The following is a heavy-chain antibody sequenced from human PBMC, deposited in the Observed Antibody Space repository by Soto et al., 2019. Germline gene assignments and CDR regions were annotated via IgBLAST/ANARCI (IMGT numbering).Heavy chain of an antibody. D-gene: IGHD3-10*01. V-gene: IGHV1-69*01. CDR1: GGTFSSHV. CDR3: ARDLEFRDGNISHLDY. CDR2: IMPIIGTA. J-gene: IGHJ4*02. Sequence: QVQLVQSGAEVTKPGSSVKVSCKASGGTFSSHVFNWVRQAPGQGLEWMGGIMPIIGTANYAQKFQGRVTITADESTSTAYMELSSMRSEDTAVYYCARDLEFRDGNISHLDYWGQGTLVSVS.